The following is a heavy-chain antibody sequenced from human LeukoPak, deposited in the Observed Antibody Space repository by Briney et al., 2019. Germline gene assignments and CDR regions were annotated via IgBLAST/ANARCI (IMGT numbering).Heavy chain of an antibody. D-gene: IGHD4-17*01. Sequence: SETLSLICTVSGGAVSSGSYYWSWIRQPPGQGLEWIGYIHYSGSTKYNPSLKSRVTMSVDTSKNQFSLKVTSVTAADTAIYYCTRTNYGDYNWFDPWGQGTLVTVSS. CDR2: IHYSGST. J-gene: IGHJ5*02. V-gene: IGHV4-61*01. CDR1: GGAVSSGSYY. CDR3: TRTNYGDYNWFDP.